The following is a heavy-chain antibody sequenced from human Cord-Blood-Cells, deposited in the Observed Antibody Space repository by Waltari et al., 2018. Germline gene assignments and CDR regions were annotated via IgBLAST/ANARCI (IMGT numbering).Heavy chain of an antibody. CDR3: ARGRRYYYYYGMDV. J-gene: IGHJ6*02. Sequence: QVQLQKWGAGLLQPSETLSLTCAVYGGSFSGYYLSWIRQPPGKGLEWVGEINHSGSTNYNPSLKRRVTISVDTSKNQFSLKLSSVTAADTAVYYCARGRRYYYYYGMDVWGQGTTVTVSS. CDR1: GGSFSGYY. V-gene: IGHV4-34*01. CDR2: INHSGST.